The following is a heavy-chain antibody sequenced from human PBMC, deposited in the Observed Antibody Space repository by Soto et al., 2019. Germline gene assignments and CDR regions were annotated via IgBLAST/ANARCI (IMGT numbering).Heavy chain of an antibody. D-gene: IGHD5-18*01. V-gene: IGHV4-39*01. CDR3: ARHEEYSYGLDWFDP. CDR2: IYYSGST. CDR1: GGSISSSSYY. Sequence: SETLSLTCTVSGGSISSSSYYWGWIRQPPGKGLEWIGSIYYSGSTYYNPSLKSRVTISVDTSKNQFSLKLSSVTAADTAVYYCARHEEYSYGLDWFDPWGQGTLVT. J-gene: IGHJ5*02.